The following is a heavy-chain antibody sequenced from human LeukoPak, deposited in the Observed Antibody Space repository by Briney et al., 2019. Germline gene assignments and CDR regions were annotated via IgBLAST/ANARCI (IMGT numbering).Heavy chain of an antibody. CDR2: ISYNGGSA. CDR3: ARVPRPCGASTSCQGAFDV. Sequence: GXXLRLSCAASGFTFSNYAMSWVRQAPGKGLEYVSTISYNGGSANYADSVKGRFTISRDNSKNTLYLQVGSLRDEDMAVYYCARVPRPCGASTSCQGAFDVWGQGTMVTVSS. CDR1: GFTFSNYA. J-gene: IGHJ3*01. D-gene: IGHD2-2*01. V-gene: IGHV3-64*02.